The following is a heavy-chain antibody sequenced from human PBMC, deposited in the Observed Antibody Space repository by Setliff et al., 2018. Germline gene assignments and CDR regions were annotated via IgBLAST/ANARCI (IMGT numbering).Heavy chain of an antibody. V-gene: IGHV1-18*01. J-gene: IGHJ4*02. Sequence: ASVKVSCKTSGYSFTVFGISWVRQAPGQGLEWMGWISPYYGSTNYAQKFQGRVTMTADTSSKTTYMELRSLTSDDTAVYFCTRSRAPRVVLAADFDFWGQGTLVTVSS. D-gene: IGHD3-16*01. CDR2: ISPYYGST. CDR1: GYSFTVFG. CDR3: TRSRAPRVVLAADFDF.